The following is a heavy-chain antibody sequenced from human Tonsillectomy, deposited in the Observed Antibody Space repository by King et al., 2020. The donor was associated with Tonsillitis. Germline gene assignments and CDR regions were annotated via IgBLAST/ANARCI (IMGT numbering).Heavy chain of an antibody. J-gene: IGHJ6*02. CDR1: GGSFNSYA. CDR2: FIPILDRA. CDR3: ARNDRVIDFEETTTYYQAGMDV. Sequence: VQLVESGAEVKKPGSSVKVSCQASGGSFNSYAISWVRQAPGQGLEWMGRFIPILDRASYAQRFQGRVTITADQSTSTAYMELSSLRSEDTAVYYLARNDRVIDFEETTTYYQAGMDVWGRGTTVTVSS. D-gene: IGHD3-10*01. V-gene: IGHV1-69*09.